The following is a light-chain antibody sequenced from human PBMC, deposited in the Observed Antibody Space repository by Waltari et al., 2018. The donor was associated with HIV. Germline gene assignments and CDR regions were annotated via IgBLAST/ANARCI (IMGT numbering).Light chain of an antibody. CDR2: YDS. CDR3: QVWDSSSAVV. Sequence: SYVLTQPPSVSVAPGKTARITCGGNNIGSKSVHWYQQKPGQAPVLVIYYDSDRHSGIPERFSGSNSGNTATLTISRVEAGDEADYYCQVWDSSSAVVFGGGTKLTVL. CDR1: NIGSKS. J-gene: IGLJ2*01. V-gene: IGLV3-21*04.